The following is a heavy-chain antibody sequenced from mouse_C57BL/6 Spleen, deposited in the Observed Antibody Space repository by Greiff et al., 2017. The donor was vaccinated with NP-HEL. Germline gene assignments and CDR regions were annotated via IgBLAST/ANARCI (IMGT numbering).Heavy chain of an antibody. CDR3: ARDGSDYFDY. D-gene: IGHD1-1*01. V-gene: IGHV1-55*01. J-gene: IGHJ2*01. CDR2: IYPGSGST. Sequence: QVQLQQPGAELVKPGASVKVSCKASGYTFTSYWMHWVKQRPGQGLEWIGDIYPGSGSTNYNEKFKSKATLTVDTSSSTAYMQLSSLTSEDSAVYYCARDGSDYFDYWGQGTTLTVSS. CDR1: GYTFTSYW.